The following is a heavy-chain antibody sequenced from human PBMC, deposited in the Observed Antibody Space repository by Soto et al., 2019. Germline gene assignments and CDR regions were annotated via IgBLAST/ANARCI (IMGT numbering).Heavy chain of an antibody. CDR1: GYTFSDAA. CDR2: VASKPEGYTT. V-gene: IGHV3-73*01. D-gene: IGHD1-26*01. J-gene: IGHJ5*02. CDR3: NKYSGTLSAPAA. Sequence: GGSLRLSCAASGYTFSDAAIHWVRQAPGKGLEWVGRVASKPEGYTTTYGASVKGRFTISRDESQNTAYLQMNSLKTEDTAVYYCNKYSGTLSAPAALGPGTLVTVSS.